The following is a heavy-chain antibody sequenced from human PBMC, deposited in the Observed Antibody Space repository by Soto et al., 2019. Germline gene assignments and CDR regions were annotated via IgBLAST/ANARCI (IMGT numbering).Heavy chain of an antibody. Sequence: QLQLQESGPGLVKPSETLSLTCTVSGGSISSSSYYWGWIRQPPGKGLEWIGSIYYSGSTYYNPSLKSRVTRSVDTSKNQFSLKLSSVTAADTAVYYCARLIPHRGGTFGGVIVWSGSQYYFDYWGQGTLVTVSS. CDR2: IYYSGST. CDR3: ARLIPHRGGTFGGVIVWSGSQYYFDY. J-gene: IGHJ4*02. CDR1: GGSISSSSYY. D-gene: IGHD3-16*02. V-gene: IGHV4-39*01.